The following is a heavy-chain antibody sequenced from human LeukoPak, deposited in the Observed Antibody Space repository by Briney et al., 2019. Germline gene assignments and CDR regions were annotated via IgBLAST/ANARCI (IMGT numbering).Heavy chain of an antibody. CDR3: ARDGGPIAAAGAHIPFDP. J-gene: IGHJ5*02. CDR1: GFTFSSSS. Sequence: GGSLRLSCAASGFTFSSSSMNWVRQDPGKGLEWVSYISSSSSTIYYADSVKGRFTISRDNAKNSLYLQMNSLRAEDTAVYYCARDGGPIAAAGAHIPFDPWGQGTLVTVPS. D-gene: IGHD6-13*01. V-gene: IGHV3-48*01. CDR2: ISSSSSTI.